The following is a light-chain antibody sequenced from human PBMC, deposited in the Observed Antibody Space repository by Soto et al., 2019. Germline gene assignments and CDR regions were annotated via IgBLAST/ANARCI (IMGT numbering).Light chain of an antibody. J-gene: IGLJ2*01. Sequence: QSALTQPASVSGSPGQSITISCTGTSSDVGGYKYVSWYQQHPGTAPKLMIYEDSNRPSGVSYRFSGSKSASTASLTISGLQAEDDADYYCSSYTTTNTPVVFGGGTKLTVL. CDR1: SSDVGGYKY. CDR3: SSYTTTNTPVV. CDR2: EDS. V-gene: IGLV2-14*01.